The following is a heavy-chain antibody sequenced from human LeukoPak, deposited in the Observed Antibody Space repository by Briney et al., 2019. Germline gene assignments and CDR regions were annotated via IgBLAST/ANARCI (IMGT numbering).Heavy chain of an antibody. CDR2: INHSGSA. V-gene: IGHV4-34*01. CDR3: ARLVGRYDFLSGTYLTNWFDT. CDR1: GGSFSGYY. D-gene: IGHD3-9*01. Sequence: SETLSLTCAVYGGSFSGYYWTWIRQSPGKGLEWIGEINHSGSATYNPSLQSRVTISVDTSKNQFSLNLTSVTAADTAIVYCARLVGRYDFLSGTYLTNWFDTWGQGTLVTVSS. J-gene: IGHJ5*02.